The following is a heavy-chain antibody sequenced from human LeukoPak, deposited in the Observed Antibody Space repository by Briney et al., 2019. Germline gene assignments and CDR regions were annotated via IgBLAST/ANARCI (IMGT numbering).Heavy chain of an antibody. Sequence: GGSLRLSCAASGFTFSSYSMNWVRQAPGKGLEWVSYISSSSSTIYYADSVKGRFTISRDNAKNSLYLQMNSLRAEDTAVYYCARDEDDYGDYVDWFDPWGQGTLVTVSS. CDR1: GFTFSSYS. D-gene: IGHD4-17*01. CDR3: ARDEDDYGDYVDWFDP. J-gene: IGHJ5*02. CDR2: ISSSSSTI. V-gene: IGHV3-48*04.